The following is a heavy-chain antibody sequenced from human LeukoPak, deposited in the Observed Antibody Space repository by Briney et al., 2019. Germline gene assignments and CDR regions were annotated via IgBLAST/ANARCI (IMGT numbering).Heavy chain of an antibody. CDR1: GGSISNYY. D-gene: IGHD6-19*01. CDR3: ARDTSGWYFNL. V-gene: IGHV4-59*01. CDR2: IHYSGSI. J-gene: IGHJ2*01. Sequence: SETLSLTCTVSGGSISNYYWSWIRQFPGKGLEWIGYIHYSGSINYNPSLKSRVTMSIDTSKNQFSLNLTSVTAGDTAVYYCARDTSGWYFNLWGRGTLVTVSS.